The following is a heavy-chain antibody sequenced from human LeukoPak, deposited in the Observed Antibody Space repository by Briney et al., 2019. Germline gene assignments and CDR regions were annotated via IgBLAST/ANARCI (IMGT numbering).Heavy chain of an antibody. J-gene: IGHJ5*02. Sequence: SVKVSCKASGGTFSSYAISWVRQAPGQGLEWMGGIIPIFGTANYAQKFQGRVTITTDESTSTAYMELSSLRSEDTAVYYCARVADFWSGYSNWFDPWGQGTLVTVSS. CDR3: ARVADFWSGYSNWFDP. D-gene: IGHD3-3*01. V-gene: IGHV1-69*05. CDR2: IIPIFGTA. CDR1: GGTFSSYA.